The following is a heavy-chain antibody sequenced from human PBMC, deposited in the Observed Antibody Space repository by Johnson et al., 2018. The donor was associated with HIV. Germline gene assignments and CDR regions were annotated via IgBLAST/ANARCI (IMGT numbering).Heavy chain of an antibody. CDR3: AKDLRGSDALEI. J-gene: IGHJ3*02. CDR1: GFTFSSYA. Sequence: VQLVESGGGLVQPGRSLRLSCAASGFTFSSYAMHWVRQAPGKGLEWVAVISYDGSNKYYADSVKGRFTISRENSKNTVSLQVNSLRLDDTAVYYCAKDLRGSDALEIWGQGTMVTVAP. CDR2: ISYDGSNK. V-gene: IGHV3-30*04. D-gene: IGHD3-10*01.